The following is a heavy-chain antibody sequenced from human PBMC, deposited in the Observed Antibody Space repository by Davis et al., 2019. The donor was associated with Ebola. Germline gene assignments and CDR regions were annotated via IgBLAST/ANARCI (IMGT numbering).Heavy chain of an antibody. CDR2: ISSSSSYI. J-gene: IGHJ6*04. D-gene: IGHD3-10*01. V-gene: IGHV3-21*01. CDR1: GFTSSSYS. CDR3: ARDLGRFGELLTSNYYYYYGMDV. Sequence: PGGSLRLSCAASGFTSSSYSMNWVRQAPGKGLEWVSSISSSSSYIYYADAVKGGLTISRDNAKNSLYLQMNSLRAEDTAGYYCARDLGRFGELLTSNYYYYYGMDVWGKGTTVTVSS.